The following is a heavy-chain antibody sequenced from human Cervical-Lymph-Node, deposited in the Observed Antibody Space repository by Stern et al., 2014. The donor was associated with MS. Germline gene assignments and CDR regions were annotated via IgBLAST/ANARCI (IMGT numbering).Heavy chain of an antibody. J-gene: IGHJ4*02. CDR2: IIPILGIA. V-gene: IGHV1-69*09. CDR1: GGTFSSYA. CDR3: ARGGGDSSGWYRYYFDY. Sequence: MQLVESGAEVKKPGSSVKVSCKASGGTFSSYAVSWVRQAPGQGLEWMGRIIPILGIANYAQRFQGRVTITADKSTSTAYMELSSLRSEDTAVYYCARGGGDSSGWYRYYFDYWGQGTLVTVSS. D-gene: IGHD6-19*01.